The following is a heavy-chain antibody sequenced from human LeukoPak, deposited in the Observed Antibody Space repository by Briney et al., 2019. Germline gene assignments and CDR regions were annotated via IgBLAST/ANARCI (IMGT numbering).Heavy chain of an antibody. CDR3: AHGSMYQLDY. Sequence: PGGSLRLSCAASGFSFSSHGMSWVRQAPGKGLERVSGIIGGAGGTYYADSVKGRFTISRDNAKNTLYLQMNSLRAEDTAVYYCAHGSMYQLDYWGQGTLVTVSS. CDR2: IIGGAGGT. CDR1: GFSFSSHG. V-gene: IGHV3-23*01. J-gene: IGHJ4*02. D-gene: IGHD2-2*01.